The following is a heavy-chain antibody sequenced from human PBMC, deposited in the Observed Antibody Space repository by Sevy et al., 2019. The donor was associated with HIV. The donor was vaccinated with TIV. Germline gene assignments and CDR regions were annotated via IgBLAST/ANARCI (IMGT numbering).Heavy chain of an antibody. CDR1: GLTFSSYT. D-gene: IGHD3-10*01. J-gene: IGHJ3*02. CDR2: ISGSSGST. V-gene: IGHV3-23*01. Sequence: GGSLRLSCAASGLTFSSYTMNWVRQAPGKGLEWGSGISGSSGSTYYADSVKGRFTISRDNSKNTLYLQMNSLRAEDTAVYYCAKGGRGSGTYFSGGSAFDIWGQGTMVTVSS. CDR3: AKGGRGSGTYFSGGSAFDI.